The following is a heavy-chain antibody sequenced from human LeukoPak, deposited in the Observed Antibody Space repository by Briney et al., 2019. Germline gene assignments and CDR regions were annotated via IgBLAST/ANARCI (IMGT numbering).Heavy chain of an antibody. Sequence: GGSLRLSCAASGFTLSSYAMHWVRQAPGKGLEWVAVISYDGSNKYYADSVKGRFTISRDNSKNTLYLQMNSLRAEDTAVYYCARDSGYSYGYYWGQGTLVTVSS. CDR1: GFTLSSYA. D-gene: IGHD5-18*01. CDR2: ISYDGSNK. CDR3: ARDSGYSYGYY. V-gene: IGHV3-30-3*01. J-gene: IGHJ4*02.